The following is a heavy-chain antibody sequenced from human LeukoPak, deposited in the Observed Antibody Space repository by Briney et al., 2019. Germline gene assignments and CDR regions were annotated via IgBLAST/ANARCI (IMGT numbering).Heavy chain of an antibody. CDR3: ARFPGSRGSGKPHGGDY. J-gene: IGHJ4*02. CDR1: GFTVSSNY. V-gene: IGHV3-53*01. Sequence: GGSLRLSCAASGFTVSSNYMSWVRQAPGKGLEWVSVIYSGGSTYYADSVKGRFTISRDNSKNTLYLQMNSLRAEDTAVYYCARFPGSRGSGKPHGGDYWGQGTLVTVSS. CDR2: IYSGGST. D-gene: IGHD3-10*01.